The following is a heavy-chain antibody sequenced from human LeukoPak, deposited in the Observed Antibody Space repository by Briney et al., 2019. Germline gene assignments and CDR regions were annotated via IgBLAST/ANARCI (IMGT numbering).Heavy chain of an antibody. CDR2: IYYSGST. V-gene: IGHV4-31*03. J-gene: IGHJ6*03. CDR3: AREVKEWYGSGSEWNYYYYMDV. D-gene: IGHD3-10*01. Sequence: SQTLSLTCTVSGGSISSGGYYWSWIRQHPGKGLEWIGYIYYSGSTYYNPSLKSRVTISVDTSKNQFSLELSSVTAADTAVYYCAREVKEWYGSGSEWNYYYYMDVWGKGTTVTVSS. CDR1: GGSISSGGYY.